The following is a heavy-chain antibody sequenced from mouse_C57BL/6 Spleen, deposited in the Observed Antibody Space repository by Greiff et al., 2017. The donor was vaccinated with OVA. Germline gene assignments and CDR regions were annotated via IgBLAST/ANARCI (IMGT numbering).Heavy chain of an antibody. Sequence: EVKVVESGGGLVKPGGSLKLSCAASGFTFSDYGMHWVRQAPEKGLEWVAYISSGSSTIYYADTVKGRFTISRDNAKNTLFLQMTSLRSEDTAMYYCARDYSNRTWFAYWGQGTLVTVSA. J-gene: IGHJ3*01. CDR2: ISSGSSTI. D-gene: IGHD2-5*01. V-gene: IGHV5-17*01. CDR3: ARDYSNRTWFAY. CDR1: GFTFSDYG.